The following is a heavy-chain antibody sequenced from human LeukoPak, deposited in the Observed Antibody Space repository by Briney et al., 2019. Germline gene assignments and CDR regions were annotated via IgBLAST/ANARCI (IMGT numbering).Heavy chain of an antibody. J-gene: IGHJ6*02. V-gene: IGHV4-30-2*01. CDR1: GGSISSGGYS. CDR2: IYHSGST. D-gene: IGHD3-3*01. Sequence: PSQTLSLTCAVSGGSISSGGYSSSWIRQPPGKGLEWIGYIYHSGSTYYNPSLKSRVTISVDTSKNQFSLKLSSVTAADTAVYYCARGVPDYDFWSGQQFPPFLMDVWGQGTTVTVSS. CDR3: ARGVPDYDFWSGQQFPPFLMDV.